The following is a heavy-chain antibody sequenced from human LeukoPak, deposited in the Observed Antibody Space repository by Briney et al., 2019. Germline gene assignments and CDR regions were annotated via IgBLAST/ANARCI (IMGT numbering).Heavy chain of an antibody. V-gene: IGHV3-11*06. Sequence: PGGSLRLSCAASGFTFSDYYMSWIRQAPGKGLEWVSSISSSSSYIYYADSVKGRFTISRDNAKNSLYLQMNSLGAEDTAVYYCARGWTAMVLSYWGQGTLVTVSS. CDR1: GFTFSDYY. CDR2: ISSSSSYI. CDR3: ARGWTAMVLSY. D-gene: IGHD5-18*01. J-gene: IGHJ4*02.